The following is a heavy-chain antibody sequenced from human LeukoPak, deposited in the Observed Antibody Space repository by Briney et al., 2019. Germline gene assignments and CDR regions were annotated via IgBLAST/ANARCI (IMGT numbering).Heavy chain of an antibody. V-gene: IGHV4-59*12. D-gene: IGHD3-10*01. CDR1: ADSIIGYY. Sequence: SETLSLTCSVSADSIIGYYWGWIRQTPGTGLDWIGNLFYRGTTTYNPSLKSRVTISVDTSKNHFSLKLTSVTAADTAVYYCARDQTYSGSGIYTYFDYWGQGILVTVSS. J-gene: IGHJ4*02. CDR3: ARDQTYSGSGIYTYFDY. CDR2: LFYRGTT.